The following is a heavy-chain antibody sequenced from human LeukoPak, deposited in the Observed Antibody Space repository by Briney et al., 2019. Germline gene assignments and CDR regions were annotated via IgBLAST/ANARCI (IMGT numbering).Heavy chain of an antibody. CDR1: GLSVSGNN. CDR3: ARGVRWTDH. Sequence: GGSLRLSCAASGLSVSGNNMNWVRQAPGKGLEWVSVIYSGGDTYYAESVKGRFTISRDNSKNTLYLQINSLRAEDTAVYYCARGVRWTDHWGQGTLVTVSS. CDR2: IYSGGDT. J-gene: IGHJ4*02. V-gene: IGHV3-66*01. D-gene: IGHD5-24*01.